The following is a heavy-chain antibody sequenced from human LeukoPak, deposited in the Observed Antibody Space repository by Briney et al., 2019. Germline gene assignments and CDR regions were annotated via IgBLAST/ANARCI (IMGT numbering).Heavy chain of an antibody. D-gene: IGHD4-17*01. CDR3: ARLPDYGDYAYFDY. CDR2: TKPDGSSK. V-gene: IGHV3-7*01. J-gene: IGHJ4*02. Sequence: PGGSLRLSCAAAGVTFSSYWMSLVRQAPGKGLEWVANTKPDGSSKYYVDSVKGRFTISRDNAKNSLYLQMNSLRAEDTAVYYCARLPDYGDYAYFDYWGQGTLVTVSS. CDR1: GVTFSSYW.